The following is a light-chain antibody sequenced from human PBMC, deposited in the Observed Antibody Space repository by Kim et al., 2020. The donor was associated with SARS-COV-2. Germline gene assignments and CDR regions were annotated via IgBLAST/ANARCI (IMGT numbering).Light chain of an antibody. J-gene: IGKJ2*01. Sequence: SASVGDRVTITCRASQSISSWLAWYQQKPGKAPKLLIYDASSLESGVPSRFSGSGSGTEFTLTISRLQPDYFATYYCQQYNSYLYTFGQGTKLEI. CDR3: QQYNSYLYT. CDR2: DAS. CDR1: QSISSW. V-gene: IGKV1-5*01.